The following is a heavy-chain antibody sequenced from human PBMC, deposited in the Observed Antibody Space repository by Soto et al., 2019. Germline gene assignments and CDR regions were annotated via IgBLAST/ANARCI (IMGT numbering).Heavy chain of an antibody. CDR2: ISSGSTNI. CDR1: GFTFSDFY. CDR3: ARDRNAAGSDY. J-gene: IGHJ4*02. D-gene: IGHD1-1*01. Sequence: QVQLVESGGGLVKPGGSLRLSCAASGFTFSDFYMSWIRQAPGKGLEWISYISSGSTNIFYADSVKGRFIASRDNAKNSVYLQMDSLRAEDTAVYYCARDRNAAGSDYWGQGTLVTVSS. V-gene: IGHV3-11*01.